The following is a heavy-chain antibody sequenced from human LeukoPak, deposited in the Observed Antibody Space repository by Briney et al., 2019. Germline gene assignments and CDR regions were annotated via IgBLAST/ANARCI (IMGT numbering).Heavy chain of an antibody. CDR3: AKGSNSSGYYSAIDY. Sequence: GGSLRLSCAASGFTFSSYAMSWVRQAPGKGLEWVAAISGSGCSTYYADSVKDWFTLSRDNSKNTLYLQIHSLRAEDTAVYYGAKGSNSSGYYSAIDYWGQGTLVTVSS. J-gene: IGHJ4*02. CDR2: ISGSGCST. V-gene: IGHV3-23*01. D-gene: IGHD3-22*01. CDR1: GFTFSSYA.